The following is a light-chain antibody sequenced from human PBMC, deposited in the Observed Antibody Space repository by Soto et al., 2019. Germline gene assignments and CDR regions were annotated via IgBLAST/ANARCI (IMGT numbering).Light chain of an antibody. CDR1: SGSVSTANN. CDR2: STS. CDR3: ALFMGNGISV. J-gene: IGLJ1*01. V-gene: IGLV8-61*01. Sequence: QTVVTQESSFSVSPGGTVTLTCCLISGSVSTANNPNWYQQTPGQATRTLIYSTSTRSSGVPDRFSGSILGNKAALTITGAQADDESDYYCALFMGNGISVFGTGTKLTVL.